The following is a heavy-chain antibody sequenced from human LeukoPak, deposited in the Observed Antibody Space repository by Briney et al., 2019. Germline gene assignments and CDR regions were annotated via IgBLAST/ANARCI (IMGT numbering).Heavy chain of an antibody. Sequence: PSETLSLTCAVYGGSFSGYYWSWIRQPPGKGLEWIGEINHSGSTNYNPSLKSRVTISVDTSKNQFSLKLSSVTAADTAVYYCARGPGYSNQGRFDPWGQGTLVTVSS. V-gene: IGHV4-34*01. CDR1: GGSFSGYY. D-gene: IGHD6-13*01. CDR2: INHSGST. CDR3: ARGPGYSNQGRFDP. J-gene: IGHJ5*01.